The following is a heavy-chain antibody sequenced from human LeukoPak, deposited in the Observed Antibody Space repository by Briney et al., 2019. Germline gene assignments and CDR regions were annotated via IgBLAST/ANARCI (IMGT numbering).Heavy chain of an antibody. CDR1: GGTFSSYA. Sequence: EASVKVSCKASGGTFSSYAISWVRQAPGQGLEWMGWINPNSGGTNYAQKFQGRVTMTRDTSISTAYMELSRLRSDDTAVYYCASLAARPKRAFDIWGQGTMVTVSS. V-gene: IGHV1-2*02. CDR3: ASLAARPKRAFDI. D-gene: IGHD6-6*01. J-gene: IGHJ3*02. CDR2: INPNSGGT.